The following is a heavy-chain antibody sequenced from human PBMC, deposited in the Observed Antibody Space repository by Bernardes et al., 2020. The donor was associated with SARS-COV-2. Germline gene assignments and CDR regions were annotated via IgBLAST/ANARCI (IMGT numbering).Heavy chain of an antibody. CDR2: IYYIGIT. CDR1: GGSISSYY. J-gene: IGHJ4*02. V-gene: IGHV4-59*12. D-gene: IGHD1-1*01. CDR3: ARVVPYTTSSYYLDY. Sequence: SETLSLTCTLSGGSISSYYWSWIRQPPGKGRDWIGYIYYIGITNYKPSLKSRVTMSVDMSKNQFSLRLSSVTSADTAVYYCARVVPYTTSSYYLDYWGQGTLLTVSS.